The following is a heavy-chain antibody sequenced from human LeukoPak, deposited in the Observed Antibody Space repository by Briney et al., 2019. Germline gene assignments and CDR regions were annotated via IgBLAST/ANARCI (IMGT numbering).Heavy chain of an antibody. Sequence: PGGSLRLSCAASGFTFSSYWMSWVRQAPGKGLEWVANIKQDGSEKYYVGSVKGRFTISRDNAKNSLYLQMNSLRAEDTAVYYCARENSGPYFDYWGQGTLVTVSS. J-gene: IGHJ4*02. CDR1: GFTFSSYW. D-gene: IGHD1-26*01. CDR3: ARENSGPYFDY. V-gene: IGHV3-7*01. CDR2: IKQDGSEK.